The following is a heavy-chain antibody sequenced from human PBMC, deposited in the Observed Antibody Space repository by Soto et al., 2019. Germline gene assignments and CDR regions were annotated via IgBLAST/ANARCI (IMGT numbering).Heavy chain of an antibody. J-gene: IGHJ5*02. Sequence: QVQLMQSGAEVKKPGASVKVSCKASGYTFTTYDINWVRQAPGQGREWMGWMNPNRTNTGYAEKFQGRVTMTRDTSISTAYMELSSLRYDDTAVYYCVRGGFLSHDHVIIAPATLGFDPWGQGPLVTVSS. CDR1: GYTFTTYD. CDR2: MNPNRTNT. CDR3: VRGGFLSHDHVIIAPATLGFDP. V-gene: IGHV1-8*01. D-gene: IGHD2-2*01.